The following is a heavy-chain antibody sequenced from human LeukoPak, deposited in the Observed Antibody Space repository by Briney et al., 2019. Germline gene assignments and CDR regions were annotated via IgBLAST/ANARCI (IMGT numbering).Heavy chain of an antibody. J-gene: IGHJ4*02. D-gene: IGHD3-22*01. CDR3: ARTIPYYDSSGYPDY. CDR1: GGSISSYY. V-gene: IGHV4-59*12. Sequence: SETLSLTCTVSGGSISSYYWSWIRQPPGKGLEWIGYIYYSGSTNYNPSLKSRVTISVDTSKNQFSLKLSSVTAADTAVYYCARTIPYYDSSGYPDYWGQGTLVTVSS. CDR2: IYYSGST.